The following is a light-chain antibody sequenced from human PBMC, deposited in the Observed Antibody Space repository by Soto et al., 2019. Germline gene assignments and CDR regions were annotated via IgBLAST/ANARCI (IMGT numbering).Light chain of an antibody. Sequence: EMVMTQSPATLSVSPGDGATLSCRASQRVGSNLAWFQQKPGQAPRLLIYGASTRAKGIPARFSGSGSGTEFTLTISSLQSEDFAVYYCQQYYNWPRTFGQGTKLEIK. CDR3: QQYYNWPRT. CDR1: QRVGSN. V-gene: IGKV3-15*01. CDR2: GAS. J-gene: IGKJ2*01.